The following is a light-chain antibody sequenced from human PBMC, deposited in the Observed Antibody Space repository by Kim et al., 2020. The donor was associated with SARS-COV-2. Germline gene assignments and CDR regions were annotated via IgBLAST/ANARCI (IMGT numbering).Light chain of an antibody. CDR3: QKYDSEPLS. CDR2: AAS. V-gene: IGKV1-27*01. J-gene: IGKJ4*01. Sequence: ASVGDRVPITCRASQGSRHELAWYQQKPGKPPNLLIYAASTLHSGVPSRFSGSRSGTDFTFIISSLEPEDVATYYCQKYDSEPLSFGGGTKVDIK. CDR1: QGSRHE.